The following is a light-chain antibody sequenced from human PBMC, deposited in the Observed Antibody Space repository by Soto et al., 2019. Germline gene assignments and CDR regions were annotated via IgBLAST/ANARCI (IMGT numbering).Light chain of an antibody. J-gene: IGKJ1*01. CDR2: GAS. Sequence: EIFLTQSPDTLSLSPGERATLTCRASQSVTNYIAWYQQRPGQAPRLLIYGASNRATGVPARFSGSMSGTDFTLTISDLEPADFGLYYCQQRLNWPPGFGQGTKVDIK. CDR1: QSVTNY. V-gene: IGKV3-11*01. CDR3: QQRLNWPPG.